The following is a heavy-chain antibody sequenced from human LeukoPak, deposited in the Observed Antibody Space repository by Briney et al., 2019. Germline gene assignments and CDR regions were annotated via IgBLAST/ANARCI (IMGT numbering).Heavy chain of an antibody. V-gene: IGHV1-46*03. J-gene: IGHJ4*02. Sequence: ASVKVSCKASGYTFTNYYVHWVRQAPGQELEWMGVVNPSGDDTNYARNFKGRLTVTRDTSTATVYMELSSLTSEDAAVYYCASEIPSTSYCNYWGQGTLVTVSS. D-gene: IGHD2/OR15-2a*01. CDR2: VNPSGDDT. CDR3: ASEIPSTSYCNY. CDR1: GYTFTNYY.